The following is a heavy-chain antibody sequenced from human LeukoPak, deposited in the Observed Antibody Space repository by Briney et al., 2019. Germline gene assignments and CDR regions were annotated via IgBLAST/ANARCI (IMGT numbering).Heavy chain of an antibody. CDR1: GFTFSSYA. J-gene: IGHJ1*01. CDR2: IYNSQGA. CDR3: AGGHYSSPAH. V-gene: IGHV4-4*09. D-gene: IGHD4-11*01. Sequence: GSLRLSCAASGFTFSSYAMSWVRQTPGKGLEWIGFIYNSQGATYNPSLRSRVIISLDTSKNQFSLQLSFVTAADTAVYYCAGGHYSSPAHWGQGILVTVSS.